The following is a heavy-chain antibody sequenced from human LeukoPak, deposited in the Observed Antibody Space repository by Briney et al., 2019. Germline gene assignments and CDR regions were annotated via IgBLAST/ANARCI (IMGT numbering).Heavy chain of an antibody. CDR3: VKFGYIAGTSRKYFDY. D-gene: IGHD1-20*01. CDR2: ISNSGGST. CDR1: RFTFISHP. V-gene: IGHV3-23*01. J-gene: IGHJ4*02. Sequence: GGSLRLSFAASRFTFISHPISWVRQAPARGREGVSTISNSGGSTYYTDSVKGRLTISRDNSKKTLYLQTNSLRAEDTAVYYCVKFGYIAGTSRKYFDYWGQGTLVTVCS.